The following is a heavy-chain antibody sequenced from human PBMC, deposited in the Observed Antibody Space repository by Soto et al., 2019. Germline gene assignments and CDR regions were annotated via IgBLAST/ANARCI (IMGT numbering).Heavy chain of an antibody. CDR2: IVVGSGNT. D-gene: IGHD2-21*02. CDR1: GFTFTSSA. CDR3: AADRTSCGGDCYVD. Sequence: QMQLVQSGPEVKKPGTSVKVSCKASGFTFTSSAVQWVRQARGQRLEWIGWIVVGSGNTNSAQKFQDRVPSARDMXXRTVDMELSSLGSEDTAVYDCAADRTSCGGDCYVDWGQGTLVTVSS. J-gene: IGHJ4*02. V-gene: IGHV1-58*01.